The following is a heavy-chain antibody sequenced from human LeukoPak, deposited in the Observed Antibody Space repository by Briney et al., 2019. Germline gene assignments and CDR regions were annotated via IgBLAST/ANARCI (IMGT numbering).Heavy chain of an antibody. CDR2: FDPEDGET. CDR3: TKAASGSSSVNWFDP. D-gene: IGHD6-6*01. Sequence: ASVKVSCKVSGYTLTELSMHWVRQAPGKGLEWMGGFDPEDGETIYAQKFQGRVTMTNDTSTSTVYMELSSLKSEDTAVYYCTKAASGSSSVNWFDPWGQGTLVTVSS. J-gene: IGHJ5*02. CDR1: GYTLTELS. V-gene: IGHV1-24*01.